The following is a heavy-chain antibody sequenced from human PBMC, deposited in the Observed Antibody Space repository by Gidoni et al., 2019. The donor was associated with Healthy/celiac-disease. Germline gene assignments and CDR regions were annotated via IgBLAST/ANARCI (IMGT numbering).Heavy chain of an antibody. CDR2: IIPIFGIA. CDR3: ASADDSSGYYL. V-gene: IGHV1-69*04. J-gene: IGHJ4*02. CDR1: GGTFSSYA. D-gene: IGHD3-22*01. Sequence: HVQLVQSGAEVKKPGSSVKLSCKAPGGTFSSYAISWVRQAPGQGLEWMGRIIPIFGIASYAQKFQGKVKITADKSTSTAYMELSSLRYEDTAVYYCASADDSSGYYLWGQGTLVTVSS.